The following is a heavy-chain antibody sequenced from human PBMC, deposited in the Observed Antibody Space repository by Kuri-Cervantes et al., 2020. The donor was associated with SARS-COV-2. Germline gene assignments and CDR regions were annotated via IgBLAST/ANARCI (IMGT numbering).Heavy chain of an antibody. CDR3: ARRGAGSSSAAFDI. D-gene: IGHD3-10*01. Sequence: QTLSLTCAVSGYSISRGYYWGWIRQPPGKGLGWIGIINHRVSSYYNPSLRSRVTVSMDTSKNQFSLKRSSVTAADTAVYYCARRGAGSSSAAFDIWGQGTLVTVSS. CDR2: INHRVSS. J-gene: IGHJ3*02. V-gene: IGHV4-38-2*01. CDR1: GYSISRGYY.